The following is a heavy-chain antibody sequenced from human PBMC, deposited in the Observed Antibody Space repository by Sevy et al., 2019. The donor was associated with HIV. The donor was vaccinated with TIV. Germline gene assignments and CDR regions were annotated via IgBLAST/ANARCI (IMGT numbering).Heavy chain of an antibody. V-gene: IGHV3-66*02. Sequence: GGSLRLSCAISGFTVNDKYIIWVRQAPGKGLEWVSVIFSSGSTYYEDSAKGRFTIYRDNSKNTVDLQMNSVRAEDTAVYYCVSLFLSYRSGWSYFDYWGQGTLVTVSS. D-gene: IGHD6-19*01. CDR1: GFTVNDKY. J-gene: IGHJ4*02. CDR2: IFSSGST. CDR3: VSLFLSYRSGWSYFDY.